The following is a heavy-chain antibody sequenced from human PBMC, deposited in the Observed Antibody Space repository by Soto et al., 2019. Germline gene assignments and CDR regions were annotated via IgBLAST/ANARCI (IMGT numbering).Heavy chain of an antibody. Sequence: QITLNESGPTQVNPRQTLTLTCTFSGFSLTTSGVGVGWIRQSPGKAPEWLALIYWDDDKRYSPSLKSRLTITKEPSKNPVVLTMADLAPADTATYYCAHRVLRTVFGLVTTTAIYFDFWGQGTPVAVSS. V-gene: IGHV2-5*02. D-gene: IGHD3-3*01. CDR1: GFSLTTSGVG. CDR3: AHRVLRTVFGLVTTTAIYFDF. J-gene: IGHJ4*02. CDR2: IYWDDDK.